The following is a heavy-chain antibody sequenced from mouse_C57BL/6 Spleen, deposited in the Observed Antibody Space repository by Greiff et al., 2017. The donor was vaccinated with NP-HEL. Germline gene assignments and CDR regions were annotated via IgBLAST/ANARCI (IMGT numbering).Heavy chain of an antibody. J-gene: IGHJ2*01. D-gene: IGHD1-2*01. Sequence: QVHVKQSGAELVKPGASVKISCKASGYTYTDYYINWVKQRPGQGLEWIGKIGPGSGSTYYNEKFKGKATLNADTSSSTAYMQLSSLTSEDSAVYFCARFHYYFNYFDYWGHGTTLTVSS. CDR2: IGPGSGST. CDR1: GYTYTDYY. CDR3: ARFHYYFNYFDY. V-gene: IGHV1-77*01.